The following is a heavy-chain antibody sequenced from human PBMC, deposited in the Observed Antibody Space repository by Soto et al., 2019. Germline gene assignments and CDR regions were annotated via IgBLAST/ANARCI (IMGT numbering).Heavy chain of an antibody. V-gene: IGHV1-69*04. Sequence: SPVKVSCKASGGTFSSYTISWVRQAPGQGLEWMGRIIPILGIANYAQKFQGRVTITADKSTSTAYMELSSLRSEDTAVYYCARDLHYYGSGSYYETPLDWFDPWGQGTLVTVSS. D-gene: IGHD3-10*01. CDR3: ARDLHYYGSGSYYETPLDWFDP. CDR2: IIPILGIA. CDR1: GGTFSSYT. J-gene: IGHJ5*02.